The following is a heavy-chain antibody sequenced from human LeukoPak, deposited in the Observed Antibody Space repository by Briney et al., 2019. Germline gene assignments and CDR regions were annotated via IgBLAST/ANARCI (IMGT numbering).Heavy chain of an antibody. J-gene: IGHJ4*02. CDR1: GGSISSYY. V-gene: IGHV4-59*08. D-gene: IGHD6-19*01. CDR3: ARHSARWQWLGYYFDY. CDR2: IYYSGST. Sequence: SETLSLTCTVSGGSISSYYWSWIRQPPGKGLEWIGYIYYSGSTNYNPSLKSRVTISVDTSKNQFSLKLSSVTAADTAVYYCARHSARWQWLGYYFDYWGQGTLVTVSS.